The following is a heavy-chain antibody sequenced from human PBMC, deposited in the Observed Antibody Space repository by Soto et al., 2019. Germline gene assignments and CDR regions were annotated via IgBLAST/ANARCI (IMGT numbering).Heavy chain of an antibody. CDR2: INHSGSA. V-gene: IGHV4-34*01. J-gene: IGHJ4*02. CDR3: ARGLITGSHYSGGWYYFDS. CDR1: GKSFIGYI. Sequence: SDTLSLTCAVYGKSFIGYIWTCSRQTPWKGLQWIGQINHSGSASYNPSLKSRVSISVHTSNSQFSLELSSVTAADTAVYYCARGLITGSHYSGGWYYFDSWGQGTQVTVS. D-gene: IGHD6-19*01.